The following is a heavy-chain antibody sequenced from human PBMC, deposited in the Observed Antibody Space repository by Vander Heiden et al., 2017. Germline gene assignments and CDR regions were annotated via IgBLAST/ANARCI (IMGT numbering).Heavy chain of an antibody. Sequence: GAEVQQPGGSVTISCQASGYTSNNYGFPWVRQAPGQGLECMGWINTYNGITHYAQNVEGRVTMTADTSTTTAYMELRSLRSDDTAVYDGATYSSLSPEYWGQGTLGTGSA. J-gene: IGHJ4*02. CDR1: GYTSNNYG. D-gene: IGHD6-13*01. CDR3: ATYSSLSPEY. CDR2: INTYNGIT. V-gene: IGHV1-18*01.